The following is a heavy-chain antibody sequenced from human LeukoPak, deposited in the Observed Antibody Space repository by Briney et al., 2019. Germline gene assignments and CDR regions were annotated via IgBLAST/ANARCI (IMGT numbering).Heavy chain of an antibody. CDR3: AREEGLGDRLVINPAVDY. CDR2: IYTGGNT. D-gene: IGHD3-9*01. CDR1: GFIVSSNY. J-gene: IGHJ4*02. Sequence: GGSLRLSCAASGFIVSSNYMNWVRQAPGKGLEWVSVIYTGGNTYYADSVKGRFTISRDDSKNTLYLQMHSLRAEDTAVYYCAREEGLGDRLVINPAVDYWGQGTLVTVSS. V-gene: IGHV3-53*01.